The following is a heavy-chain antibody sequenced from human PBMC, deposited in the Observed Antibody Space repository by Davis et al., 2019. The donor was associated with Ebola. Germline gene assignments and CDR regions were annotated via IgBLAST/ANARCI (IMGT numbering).Heavy chain of an antibody. Sequence: MPSETLSLTCIVPGGSVSSRDNSYWNWIRQSPGKGPEWIGLVYYSGNTNYNPSLKSRVTISVDTSKNQFSLKLSSVTAADTAVYYCARGGYSSGQYWYFDLWGRGTLVTVSS. J-gene: IGHJ2*01. D-gene: IGHD5-18*01. CDR3: ARGGYSSGQYWYFDL. V-gene: IGHV4-61*01. CDR2: VYYSGNT. CDR1: GGSVSSRDNSY.